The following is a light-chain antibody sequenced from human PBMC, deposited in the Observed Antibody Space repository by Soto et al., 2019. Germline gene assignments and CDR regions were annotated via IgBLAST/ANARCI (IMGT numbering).Light chain of an antibody. CDR3: QQSYYSMYT. CDR2: GAS. V-gene: IGKV1-39*01. Sequence: DLQLTQSPMSLSASVGDRVTITCRASQSINSNLNWYQQGPGQAPKLLIYGASTLQSGVPSRFSGSRSGTDFTLTISSLQPEDFATYYCQQSYYSMYTFGQGTNLEI. J-gene: IGKJ2*01. CDR1: QSINSN.